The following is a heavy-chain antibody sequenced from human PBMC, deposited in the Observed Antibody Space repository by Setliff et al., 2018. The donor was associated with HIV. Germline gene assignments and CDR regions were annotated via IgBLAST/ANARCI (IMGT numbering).Heavy chain of an antibody. Sequence: PGGSLRLSCAASGFTFSSYWMHWVRQARGKGLVWVSRINSDGSSTSYADSVKGRFTISRDNAKNTLYLQMNSLRAADTAVYYCALTPYSSSSLSYWCQGNLVTVSS. V-gene: IGHV3-74*01. CDR1: GFTFSSYW. CDR2: INSDGSST. J-gene: IGHJ4*02. CDR3: ALTPYSSSSLSY. D-gene: IGHD6-6*01.